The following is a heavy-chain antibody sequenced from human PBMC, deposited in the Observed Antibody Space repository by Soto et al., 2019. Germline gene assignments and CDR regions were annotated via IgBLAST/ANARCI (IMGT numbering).Heavy chain of an antibody. CDR2: TYYRSKWYN. CDR3: ARGSPWYFDL. CDR1: GDSVSSSSAA. D-gene: IGHD2-15*01. J-gene: IGHJ2*01. Sequence: SQTLSLTCAIYGDSVSSSSAAWNWIRQSPSRGLEWLGRTYYRSKWYNDSAVSVKSRITINPDTSKNQFSLQLSSVTPEDTAVDYCARGSPWYFDLWGRGTLVTVSS. V-gene: IGHV6-1*01.